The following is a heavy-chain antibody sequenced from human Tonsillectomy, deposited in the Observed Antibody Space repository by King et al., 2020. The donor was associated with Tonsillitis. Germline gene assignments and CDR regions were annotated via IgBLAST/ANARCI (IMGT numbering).Heavy chain of an antibody. V-gene: IGHV3-43*01. D-gene: IGHD3-3*01. CDR2: ISWDGGST. CDR1: GFTFDYYT. CDR3: AKGGGILEWLYYFDY. J-gene: IGHJ4*02. Sequence: VQLVESGGVVVQPGGSLRLSCAASGFTFDYYTMHWVRQAPGKGLEGVSRISWDGGSTYYADSVKGRFTISRDNSKNSLHLQMNSLRTEDTALYYCAKGGGILEWLYYFDYWGQGALVTVSS.